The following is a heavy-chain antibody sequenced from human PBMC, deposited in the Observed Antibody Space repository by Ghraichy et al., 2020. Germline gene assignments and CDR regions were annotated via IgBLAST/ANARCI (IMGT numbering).Heavy chain of an antibody. CDR1: GGSVSSYSNY. Sequence: SETLSLTCTVSGGSVSSYSNYWGWIRQTPGKGLEWIGSITYSGSTYYNPSLKGRVTISVDTSKNQFSLKVNSVTAADTAVYYCTRGMSSPSAAGYWGQGTLVTVSS. V-gene: IGHV4-39*01. CDR2: ITYSGST. CDR3: TRGMSSPSAAGY. D-gene: IGHD6-6*01. J-gene: IGHJ4*02.